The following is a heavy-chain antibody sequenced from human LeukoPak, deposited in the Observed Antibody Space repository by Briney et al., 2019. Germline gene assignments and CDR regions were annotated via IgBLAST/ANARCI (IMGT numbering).Heavy chain of an antibody. V-gene: IGHV1-69*13. CDR2: IIPIFGTA. D-gene: IGHD5-24*01. Sequence: SVKVSCKASGCTVSSYAIGGVRQAPGQWLEWMGGIIPIFGTANYAQKFQGRVTITADESTSTAYMELSSLRSEDTAVYYCARDLEMATDYWGQGTLVTVSS. CDR3: ARDLEMATDY. J-gene: IGHJ4*02. CDR1: GCTVSSYA.